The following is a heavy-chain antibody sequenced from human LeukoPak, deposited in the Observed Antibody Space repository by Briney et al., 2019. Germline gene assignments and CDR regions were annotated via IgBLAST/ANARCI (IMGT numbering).Heavy chain of an antibody. Sequence: PGRSLRLSCAASGFTFSSYAMHWARQAPGKGLEWVAVISYDGSYKYYADSVKGRFTISRDNSKNTLYLQMNSLRAEDTAVYYCARGYIKSPTSPPYYYGMDVWGQGTTVTVSS. CDR2: ISYDGSYK. CDR3: ARGYIKSPTSPPYYYGMDV. CDR1: GFTFSSYA. D-gene: IGHD1-14*01. J-gene: IGHJ6*02. V-gene: IGHV3-30*14.